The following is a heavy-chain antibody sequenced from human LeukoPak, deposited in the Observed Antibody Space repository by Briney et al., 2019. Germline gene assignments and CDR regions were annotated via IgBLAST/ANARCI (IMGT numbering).Heavy chain of an antibody. CDR1: GYTFTSYA. J-gene: IGHJ4*02. Sequence: ASVKVSCKASGYTFTSYAMNWVRQAPGQGLEWMGWINTNTGNPTYAQGFTGRFVFSLDTSVSTAYLQISSLKAEDTAVYYCARGTPRVAAAEFDYWGQGTLVTVSS. V-gene: IGHV7-4-1*02. CDR3: ARGTPRVAAAEFDY. CDR2: INTNTGNP. D-gene: IGHD6-13*01.